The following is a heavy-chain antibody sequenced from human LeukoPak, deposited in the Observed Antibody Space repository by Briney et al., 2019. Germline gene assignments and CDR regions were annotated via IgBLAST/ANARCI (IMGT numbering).Heavy chain of an antibody. Sequence: GRSLRLSCAASGFTFSSYGMHWVRQAPGKGLEWVAFIRYDGSNKYYADSVKGRFTISRDNSKNTLYLQMNSPRAEETAVYYCAKDKYWGQGTLVTVSS. J-gene: IGHJ4*02. CDR3: AKDKY. V-gene: IGHV3-30*02. CDR1: GFTFSSYG. CDR2: IRYDGSNK.